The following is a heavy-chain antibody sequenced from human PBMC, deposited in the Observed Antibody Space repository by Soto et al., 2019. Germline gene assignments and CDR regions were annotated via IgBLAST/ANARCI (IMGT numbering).Heavy chain of an antibody. CDR2: ISAYNGNT. CDR1: GYTFTSYG. Sequence: VASVKVSCKASGYTFTSYGISWVRQAPGQGLEWMGWISAYNGNTNYAQKLQGRVTMTTDTSTSTAYMELRSLRSDDTAVYYCARGEVQQWLAYYYYYGMDVWGQGTTVTVSS. V-gene: IGHV1-18*04. D-gene: IGHD6-19*01. J-gene: IGHJ6*02. CDR3: ARGEVQQWLAYYYYYGMDV.